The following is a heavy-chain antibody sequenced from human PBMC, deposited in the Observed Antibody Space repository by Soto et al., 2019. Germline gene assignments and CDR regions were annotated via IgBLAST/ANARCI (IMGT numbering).Heavy chain of an antibody. CDR2: IYYSGST. Sequence: QVQLQESGPGLVKPSQTLSLTCTVSGGSISSGGYYWSWIRQHPGKGLEWIGYIYYSGSTYYNPSLKSRVTISVDTSKNQFSLKLSSVTAADTAVYYCARERGGPGGVVPNWFDPWGQGTLVTVSS. J-gene: IGHJ5*02. V-gene: IGHV4-31*03. CDR3: ARERGGPGGVVPNWFDP. D-gene: IGHD3-3*01. CDR1: GGSISSGGYY.